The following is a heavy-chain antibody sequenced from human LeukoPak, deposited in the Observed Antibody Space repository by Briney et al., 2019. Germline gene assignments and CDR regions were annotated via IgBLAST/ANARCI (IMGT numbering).Heavy chain of an antibody. CDR3: ARGDALRWGMDV. D-gene: IGHD4-23*01. CDR1: GYTFTSYD. CDR2: MNPNSGNT. V-gene: IGHV1-8*01. Sequence: GASVKVSCKASGYTFTSYDINWVRQATGRGLEWMGWMNPNSGNTGYAQKFQGRVTMTRNTSISTAYMELSSLRSEDTAAYYCARGDALRWGMDVWGKGTTVTVSS. J-gene: IGHJ6*03.